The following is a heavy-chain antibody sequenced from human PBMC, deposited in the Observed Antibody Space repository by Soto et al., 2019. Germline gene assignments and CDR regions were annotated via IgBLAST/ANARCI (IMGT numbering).Heavy chain of an antibody. CDR2: IYYSGST. V-gene: IGHV4-31*03. D-gene: IGHD3-3*01. J-gene: IGHJ4*02. Sequence: QVQLQESGPGLVKPSQTLSLTCTVSGGSMSSGGYYWSWIRQHPGKGLEWIGYIYYSGSTYYNPSLKSRVTISVDTSKNQFSLKLSSVTAADTAVYYCARTYYDFWSGQSTSYYFDYWGQGTLVTVSS. CDR3: ARTYYDFWSGQSTSYYFDY. CDR1: GGSMSSGGYY.